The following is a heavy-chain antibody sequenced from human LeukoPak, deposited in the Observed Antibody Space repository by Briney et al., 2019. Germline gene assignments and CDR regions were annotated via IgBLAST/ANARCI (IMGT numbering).Heavy chain of an antibody. CDR3: TRGAVFFSFPGDY. V-gene: IGHV3-49*04. Sequence: GGSLRLSCTASGFTFGDYAMSWVRQAPGKGLEWVGFIRSKAYGGTTEYAASVKGRFTISRDDSKSIAYLQMNSLKTEDTAVFYCTRGAVFFSFPGDYGGKGPRVTVSS. CDR1: GFTFGDYA. CDR2: IRSKAYGGTT. J-gene: IGHJ4*02. D-gene: IGHD2-8*01.